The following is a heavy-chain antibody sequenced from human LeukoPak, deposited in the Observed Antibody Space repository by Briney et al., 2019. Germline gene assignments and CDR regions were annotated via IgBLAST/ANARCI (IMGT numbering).Heavy chain of an antibody. CDR3: AKDQDYDSSGYYCAFFDY. CDR2: ISGSGGST. J-gene: IGHJ4*02. CDR1: GFTFGTYA. D-gene: IGHD3-22*01. V-gene: IGHV3-23*01. Sequence: PGGSLRLSCAASGFTFGTYAMSWVRQAPGKGLEWVSGISGSGGSTYYADSVKGRFTISRDNSKNTLYLQMNSLRAEGTAVYYCAKDQDYDSSGYYCAFFDYWGQGTLVTVSS.